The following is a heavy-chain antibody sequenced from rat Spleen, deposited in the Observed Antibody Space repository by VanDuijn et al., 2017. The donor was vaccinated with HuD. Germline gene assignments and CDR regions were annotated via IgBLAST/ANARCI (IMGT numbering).Heavy chain of an antibody. D-gene: IGHD3-4*01. CDR2: ISYSGFT. J-gene: IGHJ2*01. V-gene: IGHV3-1*01. Sequence: EVQLQESGPGLVKPSQSLSLTCSVTGYSITSNYWGWIRKFPGNKMEWMGYISYSGFTSYNPSLKSRISITRDTSKNQFFLQVNSVTTEDTATYYCARLRGNPYFDYWGQGVMVTVSS. CDR1: GYSITSNY. CDR3: ARLRGNPYFDY.